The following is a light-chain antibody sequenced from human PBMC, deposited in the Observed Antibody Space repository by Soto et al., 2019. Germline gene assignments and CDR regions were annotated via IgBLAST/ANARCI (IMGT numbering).Light chain of an antibody. V-gene: IGKV3-20*01. CDR3: QHYGSSRT. CDR1: QTVYNDY. CDR2: SAI. J-gene: IGKJ1*01. Sequence: EVVLTQSPGTLSLSPGDRATLSCTASQTVYNDYLAWYQQKPGQAPRLLIYSAIFRAPGTPDRFSGGGSGTDFTLTINSLAPEDFAMYYCQHYGSSRTFGQGTKV.